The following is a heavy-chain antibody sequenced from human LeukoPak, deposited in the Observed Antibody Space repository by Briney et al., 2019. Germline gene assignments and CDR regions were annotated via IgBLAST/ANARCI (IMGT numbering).Heavy chain of an antibody. D-gene: IGHD2-2*02. Sequence: SETLSLTCAVYGGSFSGYYWSWIRQPPGKGLEWIGEINLSGSTIYNPSLKSRVTISVDTSKNQFSLKLSSVTAADTAVYYCARVVPAAIPHYFDYWGQGTLVTVSS. J-gene: IGHJ4*02. CDR2: INLSGST. V-gene: IGHV4-34*01. CDR3: ARVVPAAIPHYFDY. CDR1: GGSFSGYY.